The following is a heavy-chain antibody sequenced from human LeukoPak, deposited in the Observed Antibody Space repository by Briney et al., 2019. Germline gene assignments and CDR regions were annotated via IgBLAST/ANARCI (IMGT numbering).Heavy chain of an antibody. CDR2: IKQDGSEK. J-gene: IGHJ3*02. V-gene: IGHV3-7*01. CDR3: ARDSSPYDSSGYWDAFDI. CDR1: GFTFRSYW. Sequence: GGSLRLSCATSGFTFRSYWMTWLRQAPGKGLEWVANIKQDGSEKYYVDSVKGRFTISRDNAKNSLYLQMNSLRAEDTAVYFCARDSSPYDSSGYWDAFDIWGQGTMVTASS. D-gene: IGHD3-22*01.